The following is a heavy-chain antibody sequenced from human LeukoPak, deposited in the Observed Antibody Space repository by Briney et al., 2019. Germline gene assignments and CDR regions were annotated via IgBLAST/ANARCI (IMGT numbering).Heavy chain of an antibody. D-gene: IGHD1-7*01. J-gene: IGHJ4*02. Sequence: GRSLRLSCAASGFTFDDYAMHWVRQVPAKGLEWVSGISWNSGSIGYADSVKGRFTISRDNAKNSLYLQMNSLRAEDTALYYCAKDRLNPVITGSTCLDYWGQGTLVTVSS. CDR2: ISWNSGSI. V-gene: IGHV3-9*01. CDR1: GFTFDDYA. CDR3: AKDRLNPVITGSTCLDY.